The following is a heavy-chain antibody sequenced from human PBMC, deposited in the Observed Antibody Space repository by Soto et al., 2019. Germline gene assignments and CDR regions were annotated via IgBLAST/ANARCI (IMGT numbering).Heavy chain of an antibody. CDR3: ARVTLITGPDNWFDP. J-gene: IGHJ5*02. CDR2: ISSSSSYI. V-gene: IGHV3-21*01. CDR1: GFTFSSYS. D-gene: IGHD1-20*01. Sequence: PGGSLRLSCAASGFTFSSYSMNWVRQAPGKGLEWVSSISSSSSYIYYADSVKGRFTISRDNAKNSLYLQMNSLRAEDTAVYYCARVTLITGPDNWFDPWGQGTLVTVSS.